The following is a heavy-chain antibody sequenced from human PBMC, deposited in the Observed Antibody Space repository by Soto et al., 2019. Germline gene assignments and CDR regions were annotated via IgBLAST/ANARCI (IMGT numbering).Heavy chain of an antibody. D-gene: IGHD6-19*01. CDR2: IYPGDSDT. V-gene: IGHV5-51*01. CDR3: ARSEAGSSYYFDY. J-gene: IGHJ4*02. Sequence: PGESLKISCKGSGYSFTSQWIGWVRQMPGRGLEWMGIIYPGDSDTRYSPSFLGQVTISADKSISTAYLQWSSLNPSDTAMYYCARSEAGSSYYFDYWGQGTLVTVSS. CDR1: GYSFTSQW.